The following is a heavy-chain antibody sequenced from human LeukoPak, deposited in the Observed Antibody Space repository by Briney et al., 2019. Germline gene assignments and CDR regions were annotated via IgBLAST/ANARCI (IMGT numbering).Heavy chain of an antibody. CDR2: INPNSGGT. D-gene: IGHD4-17*01. Sequence: ASVKVSCKASGYTFTGYYMHWVRQAPGQGLEWMGWINPNSGGTNYAQKFQGRVTMTRDTSISTAYMELSRLRSDDTAVYYCARDHGDDGPNDAFDIWGQGTMVTVSS. CDR1: GYTFTGYY. V-gene: IGHV1-2*02. CDR3: ARDHGDDGPNDAFDI. J-gene: IGHJ3*02.